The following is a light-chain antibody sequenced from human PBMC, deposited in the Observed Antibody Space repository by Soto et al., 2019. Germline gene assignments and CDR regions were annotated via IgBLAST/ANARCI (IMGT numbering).Light chain of an antibody. CDR3: CSYAGSYSNYV. V-gene: IGLV2-11*01. J-gene: IGLJ1*01. CDR2: DVS. CDR1: RLDVGGYNY. Sequence: HSVLAQPASVPGSPGQSITISCTGTRLDVGGYNYVSWYQQHPGKAPKLMIYDVSKRPSGVPDRFSGSKSGNTASLTISGLQDEDEADYYCCSYAGSYSNYVFGTGTKV.